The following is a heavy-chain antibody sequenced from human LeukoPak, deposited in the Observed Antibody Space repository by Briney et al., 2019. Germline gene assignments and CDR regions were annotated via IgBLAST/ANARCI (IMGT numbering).Heavy chain of an antibody. V-gene: IGHV3-11*01. Sequence: GGSLRLSCAASGFTFSDYYMSWIRQAPGKGLEWVSYISSSGSTIYYADSVKGRFTISRDNAKNSLYLQMNSLRAEDTAVYYCARAGGSDPTPDRSVVVITFDYWGQGTLVTVSS. CDR3: ARAGGSDPTPDRSVVVITFDY. CDR1: GFTFSDYY. CDR2: ISSSGSTI. D-gene: IGHD3-22*01. J-gene: IGHJ4*02.